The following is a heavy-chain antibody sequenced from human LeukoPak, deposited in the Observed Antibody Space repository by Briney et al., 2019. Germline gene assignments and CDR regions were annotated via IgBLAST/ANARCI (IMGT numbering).Heavy chain of an antibody. CDR1: GFTFSSYE. J-gene: IGHJ3*02. D-gene: IGHD3-10*01. V-gene: IGHV3-48*03. CDR2: ISSSGSTI. CDR3: ARVAHPYGSGSYYGAFDI. Sequence: GGSLRLSCAASGFTFSSYEMNWVRQAPGKGLEWVSYISSSGSTIYYADSVKGRFTISRDNAKNSLYLQMNSLRAEDTAVYYCARVAHPYGSGSYYGAFDIWGQGIMVTVSS.